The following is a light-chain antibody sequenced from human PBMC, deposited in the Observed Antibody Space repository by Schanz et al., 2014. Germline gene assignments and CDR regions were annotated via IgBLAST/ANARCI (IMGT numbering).Light chain of an antibody. Sequence: EIVLTQSPGALSLSPGERATLSCRASQSVSSYLAWYQQKPGQAPRLLIYDASNRATGIPDRFSGSGSGTDFILTISRLEPEDFAVYYCQQYGSSPLTFGPGTKVDIK. V-gene: IGKV3-20*01. CDR1: QSVSSY. CDR3: QQYGSSPLT. J-gene: IGKJ3*01. CDR2: DAS.